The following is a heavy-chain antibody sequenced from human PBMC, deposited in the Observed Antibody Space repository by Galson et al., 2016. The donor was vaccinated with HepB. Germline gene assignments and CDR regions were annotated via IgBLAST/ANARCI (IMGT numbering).Heavy chain of an antibody. D-gene: IGHD1-26*01. Sequence: CAISGDSVSSDSTSWTWIRQSPSRGLEWLGRTYYRSKWYNDYAASVESRITINPDTSNNQFSLRLDSVTPEDTAVYYCARGSTLHPWGQGTLVTVSS. CDR3: ARGSTLHP. J-gene: IGHJ5*02. CDR2: TYYRSKWYN. V-gene: IGHV6-1*01. CDR1: GDSVSSDSTS.